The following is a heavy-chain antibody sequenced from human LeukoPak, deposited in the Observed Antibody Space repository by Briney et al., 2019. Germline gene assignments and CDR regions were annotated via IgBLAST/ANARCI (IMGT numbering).Heavy chain of an antibody. Sequence: SETLSLTCTVSGCSISSGDYYWSWIRQPPGKGLECIRYIYYSGRTYYNPSLKSRVTISEDTSKNQFSLKLSSVTAADTAVYYCARDRYCGGASCYYGMDVWGQGTTVTVSS. D-gene: IGHD2-15*01. CDR1: GCSISSGDYY. J-gene: IGHJ6*02. V-gene: IGHV4-30-4*01. CDR3: ARDRYCGGASCYYGMDV. CDR2: IYYSGRT.